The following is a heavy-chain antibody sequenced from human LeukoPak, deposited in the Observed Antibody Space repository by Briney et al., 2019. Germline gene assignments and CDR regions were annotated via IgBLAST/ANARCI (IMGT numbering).Heavy chain of an antibody. J-gene: IGHJ4*02. CDR2: IYYSGST. D-gene: IGHD2-15*01. Sequence: SETLSLTCTVSGGSISSSSYYWGWIRQPPGKGLEWIGSIYYSGSTYYNPPLKSRVTISVDTSKNQFSLKLSSVTAADTAVYYCARHPRYCSGGSCYFDYWGQGTLVTVSS. CDR3: ARHPRYCSGGSCYFDY. V-gene: IGHV4-39*01. CDR1: GGSISSSSYY.